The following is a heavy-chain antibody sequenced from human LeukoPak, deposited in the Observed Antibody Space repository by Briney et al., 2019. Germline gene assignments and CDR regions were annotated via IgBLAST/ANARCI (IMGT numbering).Heavy chain of an antibody. J-gene: IGHJ4*02. D-gene: IGHD6-19*01. Sequence: SETLSLTCAVYGGSFSGYYWSWIRQPPGKGLEWIGEINHSGSTNYNPSLKSRVTISVDTFKNQFSLKLSSVTAADTAVYYCARAGYSSGWYAEIIDYWGQGTLVTVSS. CDR3: ARAGYSSGWYAEIIDY. V-gene: IGHV4-34*01. CDR2: INHSGST. CDR1: GGSFSGYY.